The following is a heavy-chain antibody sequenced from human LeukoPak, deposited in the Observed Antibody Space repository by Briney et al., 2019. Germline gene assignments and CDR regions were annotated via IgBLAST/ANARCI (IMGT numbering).Heavy chain of an antibody. CDR1: GYTFTGHY. CDR3: ARAGIAVAGTPRGY. V-gene: IGHV1-2*02. Sequence: ASVKVSCKASGYTFTGHYMHWVRQAPGQGLEWMGWINPNSGGTKYAQKFQGRVTMTRDTSISTAYMELSRLRSDDTAVYYCARAGIAVAGTPRGYWGQGTLVTVSS. J-gene: IGHJ4*02. CDR2: INPNSGGT. D-gene: IGHD6-19*01.